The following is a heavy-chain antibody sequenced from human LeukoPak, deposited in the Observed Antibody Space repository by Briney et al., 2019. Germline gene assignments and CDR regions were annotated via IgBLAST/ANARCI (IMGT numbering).Heavy chain of an antibody. Sequence: GASVKVSCKASGYTFTGYYMHWVRQAPGQGLEWMGWINPNSGGTNYAQKFQGRVTMTRDTSISTAYMELSRLRSDDTAVYYCASELSWERPSSFDYWGQGTLVTVSS. D-gene: IGHD1-26*01. V-gene: IGHV1-2*02. J-gene: IGHJ4*02. CDR2: INPNSGGT. CDR3: ASELSWERPSSFDY. CDR1: GYTFTGYY.